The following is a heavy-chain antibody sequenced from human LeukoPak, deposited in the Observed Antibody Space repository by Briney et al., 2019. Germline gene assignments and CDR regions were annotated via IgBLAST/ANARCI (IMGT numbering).Heavy chain of an antibody. J-gene: IGHJ4*02. CDR3: ARDLGGYDNYFDY. V-gene: IGHV4-59*01. CDR2: IYYSGST. D-gene: IGHD5-12*01. Sequence: PSETLSLTCTVSGGSISSYYWSWIRQPPGKGLEWIGYIYYSGSTNYNPSLKSRVTISEDTSKNQFSLKLSSVTAADTAVYYCARDLGGYDNYFDYWGQGTLVAVSS. CDR1: GGSISSYY.